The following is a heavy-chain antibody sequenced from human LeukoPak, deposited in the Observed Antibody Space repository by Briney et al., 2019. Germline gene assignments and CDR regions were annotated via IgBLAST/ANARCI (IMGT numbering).Heavy chain of an antibody. Sequence: GGSLRLSCAASGFTFSSYEMNWVRQAPGKGLEWVSYISTSGSTKYYADSVKGRFTISRDNAKNSLYLQMNSLRAEDTAVYYCAELGITMIGGVWGKGTTVAISS. J-gene: IGHJ6*04. V-gene: IGHV3-48*03. CDR1: GFTFSSYE. CDR3: AELGITMIGGV. D-gene: IGHD3-10*02. CDR2: ISTSGSTK.